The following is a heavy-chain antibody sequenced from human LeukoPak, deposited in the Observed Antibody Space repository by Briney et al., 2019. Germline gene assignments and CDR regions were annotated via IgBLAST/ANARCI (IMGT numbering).Heavy chain of an antibody. D-gene: IGHD6-19*01. CDR1: GYTFTGYY. J-gene: IGHJ6*02. Sequence: GASVKVSCKASGYTFTGYYMHWVRQAPGQGLEWMGWINPNSGGTNYAQKFQGWVTMTRDTSISTAYMELSRLRSDDTAAYYCARARLGGWYGMDVWGQGTTVTVSS. CDR2: INPNSGGT. CDR3: ARARLGGWYGMDV. V-gene: IGHV1-2*04.